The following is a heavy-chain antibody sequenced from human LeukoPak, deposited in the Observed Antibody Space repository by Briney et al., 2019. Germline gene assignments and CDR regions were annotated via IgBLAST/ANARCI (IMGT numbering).Heavy chain of an antibody. V-gene: IGHV3-15*01. CDR2: IKSKTDGATT. CDR3: TTDGPLWIAVAGTAPDFDY. CDR1: GFTFSNSW. D-gene: IGHD6-19*01. Sequence: GGSLRLSCSASGFTFSNSWMSWVRQAPGKGLEWVCRIKSKTDGATTDYSTYVKGRFTISRDDSKDTLYLQMNSLKTEDTAVYYCTTDGPLWIAVAGTAPDFDYWGQGTLVTVSS. J-gene: IGHJ4*02.